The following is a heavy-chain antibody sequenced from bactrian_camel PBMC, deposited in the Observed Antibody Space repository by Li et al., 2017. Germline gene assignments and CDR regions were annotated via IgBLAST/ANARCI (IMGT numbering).Heavy chain of an antibody. CDR2: IDAHDIT. Sequence: VQLVESGGGSVEPGGTLRLSCDVSRYTYSGYCMGWFRQAAGKEREGVAVIDAHDITTYADPVKGRFTISRDSAKNTVYLQMNNLQPEDTATYYCAEGRGSRGEHCYSLNYWGQGTQVTVS. D-gene: IGHD6*01. CDR3: AEGRGSRGEHCYSLNY. CDR1: RYTYSGYC. J-gene: IGHJ4*01. V-gene: IGHV3S1*01.